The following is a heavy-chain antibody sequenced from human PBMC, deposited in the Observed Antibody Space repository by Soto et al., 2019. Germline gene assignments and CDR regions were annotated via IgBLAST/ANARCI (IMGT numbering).Heavy chain of an antibody. Sequence: QVQLVQSGAEVKKPGSSVKVSCKASGGTFINYAISWVRQAPGQGLVWMGGIMPLFGTASYAQKFQGRVTITADESTSTAYMELRSLTSEDTAVYYWARTIGNSFAGGDNWGQGTLVTVSS. D-gene: IGHD5-18*01. CDR1: GGTFINYA. CDR3: ARTIGNSFAGGDN. CDR2: IMPLFGTA. V-gene: IGHV1-69*12. J-gene: IGHJ4*02.